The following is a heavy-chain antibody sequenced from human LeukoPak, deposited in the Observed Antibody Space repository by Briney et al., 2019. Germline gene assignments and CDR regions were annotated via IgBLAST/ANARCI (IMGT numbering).Heavy chain of an antibody. D-gene: IGHD3-3*01. V-gene: IGHV1-69*13. CDR2: IIPIFGTA. Sequence: SVKVSCKASGGTFSSYAISWVRQAPGQGLEWMGGIIPIFGTANYAQKFQGRVTITADESTSTAYMELSSLRSEDTAVYYCAIARFLEWLLDYWGQGTLVTVSS. CDR1: GGTFSSYA. J-gene: IGHJ4*02. CDR3: AIARFLEWLLDY.